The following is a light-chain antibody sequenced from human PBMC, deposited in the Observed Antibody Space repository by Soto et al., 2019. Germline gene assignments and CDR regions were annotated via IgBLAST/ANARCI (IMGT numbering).Light chain of an antibody. J-gene: IGKJ1*01. V-gene: IGKV3-20*01. Sequence: EIVLTQSPGTLSLSPGQRATLSCRASQSVASRFLAWYQQKPGQSPRLLLYATSSRGAGIPDRFSASGSGTDFTLTISRLEPEDSALYYCHQYGRLPRTFGQGTQVEVK. CDR2: ATS. CDR3: HQYGRLPRT. CDR1: QSVASRF.